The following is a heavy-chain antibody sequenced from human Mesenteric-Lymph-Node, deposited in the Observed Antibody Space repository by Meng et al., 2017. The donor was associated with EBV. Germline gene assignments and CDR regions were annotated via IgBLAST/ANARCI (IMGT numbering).Heavy chain of an antibody. CDR2: INHRGST. V-gene: IGHV4-34*01. Sequence: QVQLQHWGLGLLKPSGTLSLTCAVYGGSFSGYYWNWIRQPPGKGLEWIGEINHRGSTNYNPSLKSRVTISVDTSKNQFSLKLSSVTAADTAVYYCARGYCTGGVCYKAWDYWGQGTLVTVSS. CDR3: ARGYCTGGVCYKAWDY. J-gene: IGHJ4*02. CDR1: GGSFSGYY. D-gene: IGHD2-8*02.